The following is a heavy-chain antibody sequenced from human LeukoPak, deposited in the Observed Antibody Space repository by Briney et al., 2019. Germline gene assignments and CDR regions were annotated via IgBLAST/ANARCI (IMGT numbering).Heavy chain of an antibody. CDR3: ATEAYDSSGYYPPLGY. CDR2: IYSGGST. Sequence: GGSLRLSCAASGFTVSSNYMSWVRQAPGKGLEWVSVIYSGGSTYYADSVKGRFSISRDNSKNTLYLQMNCLRAEDTAVYYCATEAYDSSGYYPPLGYWGQGTLVTVSS. V-gene: IGHV3-66*01. D-gene: IGHD3-22*01. J-gene: IGHJ4*02. CDR1: GFTVSSNY.